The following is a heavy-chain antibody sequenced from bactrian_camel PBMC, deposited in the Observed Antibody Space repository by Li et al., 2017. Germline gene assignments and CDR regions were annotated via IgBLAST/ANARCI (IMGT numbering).Heavy chain of an antibody. V-gene: IGHV3S63*01. CDR3: ATGYSFGTNTGGHFPSWGSIWPARYEYGV. J-gene: IGHJ4*01. CDR1: GLTFDDRD. CDR2: IHWDGTT. Sequence: HVRLVESGGGSVQAGETLRPSYTGSGLTFDDRDMGWWRQAPGNECELVSSIHWDGTTSYADSVKDRFTISQDNAANTVYLQMSSLKSEDTALYYCATGYSFGTNTGGHFPSWGSIWPARYEYGVWGQGTQVTVS. D-gene: IGHD7*01.